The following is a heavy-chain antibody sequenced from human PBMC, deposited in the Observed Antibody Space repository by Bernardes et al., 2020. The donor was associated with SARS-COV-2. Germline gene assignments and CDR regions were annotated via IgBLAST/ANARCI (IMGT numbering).Heavy chain of an antibody. Sequence: SETLSLTCTVSGGSISSSSYYWGWIRQPPWKGLEWIGSIYYSGSTYYNPSLKSRVTISVDTSKNQFSLKLSSVTAADTAVYYCARHHPGFLEWTNWFDPWGQGTLVTVSS. CDR2: IYYSGST. V-gene: IGHV4-39*01. CDR1: GGSISSSSYY. J-gene: IGHJ5*02. CDR3: ARHHPGFLEWTNWFDP. D-gene: IGHD3-3*01.